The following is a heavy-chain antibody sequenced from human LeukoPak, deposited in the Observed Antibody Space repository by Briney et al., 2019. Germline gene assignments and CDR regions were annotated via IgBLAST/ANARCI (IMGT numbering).Heavy chain of an antibody. CDR2: ISWNSGSI. D-gene: IGHD3-9*01. V-gene: IGHV3-9*01. CDR1: GFTFDDYA. CDR3: AKDKLRRPYFDWLPYFDY. Sequence: GGSLRLSCAASGFTFDDYAMHWVRQAPGKGLEWVSGISWNSGSIGYADSVKGRFTISRDNAKNSLYLQMNSLRAEDTALYYCAKDKLRRPYFDWLPYFDYWGQGTLVTVSS. J-gene: IGHJ4*02.